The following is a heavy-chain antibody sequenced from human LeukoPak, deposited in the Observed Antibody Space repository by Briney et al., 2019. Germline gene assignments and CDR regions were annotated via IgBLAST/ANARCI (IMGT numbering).Heavy chain of an antibody. V-gene: IGHV4-39*07. D-gene: IGHD6-13*01. CDR3: ARGAAAGTLFDY. CDR2: IYYSGTT. CDR1: GGSISSSSHY. Sequence: SETLSLTCTVSGGSISSSSHYWGWLRQPPGKGLEWIGTIYYSGTTSYNPSLRSRVAISVDTSKNQFSLKLSSVTAADTAVYYCARGAAAGTLFDYWGQGTLVTVSS. J-gene: IGHJ4*02.